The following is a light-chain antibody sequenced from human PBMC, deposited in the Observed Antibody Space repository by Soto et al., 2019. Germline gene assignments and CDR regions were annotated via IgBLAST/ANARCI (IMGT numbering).Light chain of an antibody. V-gene: IGKV3-11*01. CDR2: DAS. Sequence: EIVLTQSPSTLSLSPGERATLSCRASQSVSSNLAWYQQKPGQAPRLLIYDASHRATGVPARFSGSGSGTDFTLTISSLEPEDFAVYYCQQRSVWPITFGQGTRLEIK. CDR3: QQRSVWPIT. J-gene: IGKJ5*01. CDR1: QSVSSN.